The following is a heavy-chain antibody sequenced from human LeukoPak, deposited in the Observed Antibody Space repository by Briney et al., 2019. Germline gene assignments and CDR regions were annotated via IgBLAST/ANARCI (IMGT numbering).Heavy chain of an antibody. CDR2: IIPIFGTA. D-gene: IGHD6-13*01. CDR3: ARGVAAARFDY. J-gene: IGHJ4*02. Sequence: SVNVSFKASGGTFSSYAISWVRQAPGQGLEWMGGIIPIFGTANYAQKFQGRVTITTDESTSTAYMELSSLRSEDTAVYYCARGVAAARFDYWGQGTLVTVSS. CDR1: GGTFSSYA. V-gene: IGHV1-69*05.